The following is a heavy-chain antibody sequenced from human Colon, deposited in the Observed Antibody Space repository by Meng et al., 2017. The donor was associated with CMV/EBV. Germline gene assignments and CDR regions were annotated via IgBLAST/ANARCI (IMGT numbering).Heavy chain of an antibody. CDR1: GFRFDDFG. CDR3: AKDTRLCTGGTCYSILDH. V-gene: IGHV3-9*01. D-gene: IGHD2-15*01. Sequence: LRLSCEASGFRFDDFGMHWVRHAPGKGLEWVSGITWNSDTIDYADSVKGRFTVSRDNANKFLYLHMSSLRPEDTALYYCAKDTRLCTGGTCYSILDHWGQGTQVTVSS. J-gene: IGHJ1*01. CDR2: ITWNSDTI.